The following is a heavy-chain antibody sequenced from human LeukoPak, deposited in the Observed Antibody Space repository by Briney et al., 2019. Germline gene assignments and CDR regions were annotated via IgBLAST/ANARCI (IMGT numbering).Heavy chain of an antibody. CDR3: ARSQQQLPNYYYYYMDV. CDR1: GGSISSGSYY. D-gene: IGHD6-13*01. CDR2: IYTSGST. J-gene: IGHJ6*03. V-gene: IGHV4-61*02. Sequence: SQTLSLTCTVSGGSISSGSYYWSWIRQPAGKGLEWIGRIYTSGSTNYNPSLKSRVTMSVDTSKNQFSLKLSSVTAADTAVYYCARSQQQLPNYYYYYMDVWGKGTTVTVSS.